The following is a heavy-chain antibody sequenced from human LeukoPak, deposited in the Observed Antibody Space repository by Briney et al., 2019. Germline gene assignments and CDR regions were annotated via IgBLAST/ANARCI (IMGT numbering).Heavy chain of an antibody. J-gene: IGHJ4*01. CDR2: ISVYRGST. Sequence: ASVKVSCKASGDTFTSYGISWVRQAPGQGLEWVGWISVYRGSTNYAQKLQGRVTMTTDTSTNTAYMELRSLRSDDTAVYYCARDPSGTLDFDYWGHGTLVTVSS. V-gene: IGHV1-18*01. CDR1: GDTFTSYG. D-gene: IGHD1-26*01. CDR3: ARDPSGTLDFDY.